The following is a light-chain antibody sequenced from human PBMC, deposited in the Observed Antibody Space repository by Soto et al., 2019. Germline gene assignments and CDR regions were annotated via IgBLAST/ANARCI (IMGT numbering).Light chain of an antibody. V-gene: IGKV3-20*01. Sequence: VVTQSACTLSLSPGERATLSCRASQTVSTNYLAWYQQKPGQAPRLLIYGASIRATGIPDRFSGSGSGTDFTLTISRLESEDFAVYYCQQYGNLLWTFGQGAKVDI. CDR1: QTVSTNY. CDR2: GAS. J-gene: IGKJ1*01. CDR3: QQYGNLLWT.